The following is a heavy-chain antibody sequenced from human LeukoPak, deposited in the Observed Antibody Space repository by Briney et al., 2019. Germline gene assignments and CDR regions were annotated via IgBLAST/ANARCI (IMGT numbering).Heavy chain of an antibody. CDR1: EFTFSTFW. CDR3: ASLSAYYYGAFFYYYMDV. J-gene: IGHJ6*03. D-gene: IGHD3-10*01. V-gene: IGHV3-7*01. Sequence: GGSLRLSCAASEFTFSTFWMSWVRQAPGKGLEWVADIKQDGSEKYYVDSVKGRFTISRQNAKNSLFLQMNSLRAEDTAVYYCASLSAYYYGAFFYYYMDVWGKGTTVTVSS. CDR2: IKQDGSEK.